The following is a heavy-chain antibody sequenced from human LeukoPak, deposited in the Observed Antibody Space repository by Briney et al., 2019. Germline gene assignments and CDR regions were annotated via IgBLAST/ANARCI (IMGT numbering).Heavy chain of an antibody. J-gene: IGHJ3*02. Sequence: SETLSLTCTGSGGSINSYYWSWIRQPPGEGLEWIGYIHYTGRTNYNPSLKSRVTISVDTSKNQFSLKLSSVTGADTAVYYCARDVGNNAFDIWGQGTMVTVSS. V-gene: IGHV4-59*01. D-gene: IGHD2-15*01. CDR2: IHYTGRT. CDR3: ARDVGNNAFDI. CDR1: GGSINSYY.